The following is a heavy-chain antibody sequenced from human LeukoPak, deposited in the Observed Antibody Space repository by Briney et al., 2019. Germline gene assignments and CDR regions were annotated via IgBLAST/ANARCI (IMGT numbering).Heavy chain of an antibody. CDR3: ARVLYGSGSYRPYYYYMDV. V-gene: IGHV4-34*01. J-gene: IGHJ6*03. Sequence: PSETLSLTCAVYGGSFSGYYWSWIRQPPGKGLEWIGEINHSGSTNYNPSLKSRVTISVDTSKNQFSLKLSSVTAADTAVYYCARVLYGSGSYRPYYYYMDVWGKGTTVTVSS. CDR2: INHSGST. CDR1: GGSFSGYY. D-gene: IGHD3-10*01.